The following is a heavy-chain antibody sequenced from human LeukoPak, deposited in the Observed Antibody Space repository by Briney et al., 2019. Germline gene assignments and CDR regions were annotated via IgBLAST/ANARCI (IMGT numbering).Heavy chain of an antibody. CDR1: GGSISSYY. D-gene: IGHD3-3*01. V-gene: IGHV4-59*01. Sequence: SETLSLTCTVSGGSISSYYWSWIRQPPGKGLEWIGYIYYSGSTNYNPSLKSRVTISVDTSKNQFSLKLSSVTAADTAVYYCARASPITIFGVVTQIGWFDPWGQGTLVTVSS. CDR2: IYYSGST. J-gene: IGHJ5*02. CDR3: ARASPITIFGVVTQIGWFDP.